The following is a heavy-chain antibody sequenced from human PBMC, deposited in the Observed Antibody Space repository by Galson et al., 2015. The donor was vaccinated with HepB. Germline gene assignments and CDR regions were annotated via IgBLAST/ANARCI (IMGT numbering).Heavy chain of an antibody. Sequence: SLRLSCAASGFTVSSHYMSWVRQAPGKGLEWVSVIYSGGSTYYADSVKGRFTISRDNSKNTLYLQMNSLRAEDTAVYYCARAGIAAAGRFDYWGQGTLVTVSS. V-gene: IGHV3-66*01. D-gene: IGHD6-13*01. J-gene: IGHJ4*02. CDR1: GFTVSSHY. CDR2: IYSGGST. CDR3: ARAGIAAAGRFDY.